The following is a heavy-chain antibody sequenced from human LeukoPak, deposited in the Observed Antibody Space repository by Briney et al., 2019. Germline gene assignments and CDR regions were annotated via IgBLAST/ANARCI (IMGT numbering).Heavy chain of an antibody. D-gene: IGHD1-26*01. J-gene: IGHJ4*02. V-gene: IGHV5-51*01. Sequence: GDSLKISCKGSGYSFTSYWIAWVRQMPGTGLEWMGIIYPGDSDTTYSPSFQGQVTISADKSISTAYLQWSSLRASDSAIYYCARRFSGNYYFDYWGQGTLVTVSS. CDR3: ARRFSGNYYFDY. CDR2: IYPGDSDT. CDR1: GYSFTSYW.